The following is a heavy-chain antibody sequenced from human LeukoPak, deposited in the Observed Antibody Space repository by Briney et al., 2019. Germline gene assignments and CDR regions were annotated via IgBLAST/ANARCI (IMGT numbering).Heavy chain of an antibody. CDR3: ARRGELAFDFDY. Sequence: SETLSLTCAVYGGSFSGYYWSWIRQPPGKGLEWIGYIYYSGSTNYNPPLKSRVTISVDTSKNQFSLKLSSVTAADTAVYYCARRGELAFDFDYWGQGTLVTVSS. J-gene: IGHJ4*02. V-gene: IGHV4-59*08. D-gene: IGHD1-26*01. CDR2: IYYSGST. CDR1: GGSFSGYY.